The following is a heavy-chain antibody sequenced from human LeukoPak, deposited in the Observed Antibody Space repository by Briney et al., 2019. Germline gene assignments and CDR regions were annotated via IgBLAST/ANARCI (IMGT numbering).Heavy chain of an antibody. Sequence: GGSLRLSCAASGFTFSDYWMYWVRQAPGKGLVWVSRINSDDSSTSYADSVQGRFTISRDNAKNTLYLQMNSLRAEDTAVYCCATCVAVPGLPDSWGQGTLVHVSS. CDR1: GFTFSDYW. V-gene: IGHV3-74*01. J-gene: IGHJ4*02. CDR2: INSDDSST. CDR3: ATCVAVPGLPDS. D-gene: IGHD6-19*01.